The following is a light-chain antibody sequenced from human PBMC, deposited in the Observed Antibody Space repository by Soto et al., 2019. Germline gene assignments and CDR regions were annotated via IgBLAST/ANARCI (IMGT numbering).Light chain of an antibody. Sequence: EIVLPQSPGTLSLSPGERATLSCRASQSVSSSYLAWYQQKPGQAPRLLIYGASSRATGIPARFSGSGSGTDFTLTISRLEPEDFAVYYCQQYGSSPKTFGQGTKVEIK. CDR3: QQYGSSPKT. J-gene: IGKJ1*01. CDR2: GAS. CDR1: QSVSSSY. V-gene: IGKV3-20*01.